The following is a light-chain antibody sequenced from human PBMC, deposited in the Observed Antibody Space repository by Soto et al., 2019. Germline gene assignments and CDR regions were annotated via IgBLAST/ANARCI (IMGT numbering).Light chain of an antibody. J-gene: IGLJ1*01. CDR1: SSDVGGYNY. Sequence: QSALTQPRSVSGSPGQSVTISCTGTSSDVGGYNYVSWYQQHPGKAPKLMIYDVSKRPSGVPDRFSGSKSGNTASLTISGLQVEDGADYYCCSYAGSYRFVFGTGTKLTVL. V-gene: IGLV2-11*01. CDR3: CSYAGSYRFV. CDR2: DVS.